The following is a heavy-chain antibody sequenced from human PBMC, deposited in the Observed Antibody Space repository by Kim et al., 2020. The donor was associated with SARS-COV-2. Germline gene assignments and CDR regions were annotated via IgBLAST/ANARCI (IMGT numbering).Heavy chain of an antibody. CDR2: ISVSGGST. CDR3: AKDVGIAAAGPPMGAFDI. J-gene: IGHJ3*02. Sequence: GGSLRLSCAASGFTFSSYAMSWVRQAPGKGLEWVSAISVSGGSTYYSDSVQVRFTISRDNSKNTLYLQMNSLRAEDTAVYYCAKDVGIAAAGPPMGAFDIWGQGTMVTVSS. CDR1: GFTFSSYA. V-gene: IGHV3-23*01. D-gene: IGHD6-13*01.